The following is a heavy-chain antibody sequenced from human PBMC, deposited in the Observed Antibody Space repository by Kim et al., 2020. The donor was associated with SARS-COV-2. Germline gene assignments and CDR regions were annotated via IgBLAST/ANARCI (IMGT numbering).Heavy chain of an antibody. CDR2: IKQDGSEK. Sequence: GGSLRLSCAASGFTFSSHWMSWLRQAPGKGLEWVANIKQDGSEKYYTDSVKGRFTISRDNAKNSLYLQMNSLRADDTAVYYCAAYIAGGTGYFDLWGRGTLVPVSS. J-gene: IGHJ2*01. V-gene: IGHV3-7*03. CDR3: AAYIAGGTGYFDL. D-gene: IGHD6-13*01. CDR1: GFTFSSHW.